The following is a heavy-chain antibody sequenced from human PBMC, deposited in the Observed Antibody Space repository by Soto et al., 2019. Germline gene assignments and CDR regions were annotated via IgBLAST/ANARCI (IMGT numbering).Heavy chain of an antibody. CDR2: ISGSGDGT. V-gene: IGHV3-23*01. CDR1: GFTVNSHA. CDR3: TKSRRGILMVYGFGGMDV. Sequence: HGGSLRLSCAASGFTVNSHAMSWVRQAPGKGLEWVASISGSGDGTYYGDSVKGRFTISRDSSSSTLYLQMNNLRGEDTAVYFCTKSRRGILMVYGFGGMDVWGQGTTVTVSS. D-gene: IGHD2-8*01. J-gene: IGHJ6*02.